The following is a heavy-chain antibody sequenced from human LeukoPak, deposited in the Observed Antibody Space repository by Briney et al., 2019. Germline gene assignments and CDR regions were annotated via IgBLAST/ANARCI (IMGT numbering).Heavy chain of an antibody. J-gene: IGHJ6*02. CDR2: ISAYNGNT. V-gene: IGHV1-18*01. CDR3: ARDTRVRYCSGGSCHSYYYYYGMDV. D-gene: IGHD2-15*01. CDR1: GYTFTSYG. Sequence: ASVKVSCKASGYTFTSYGISWVRQAPGQGLEWMGWISAYNGNTNYAQKLQGRVTMTTDTSTSTAYMELRSLRSDDTAVYYCARDTRVRYCSGGSCHSYYYYYGMDVWGQGTTVTVSS.